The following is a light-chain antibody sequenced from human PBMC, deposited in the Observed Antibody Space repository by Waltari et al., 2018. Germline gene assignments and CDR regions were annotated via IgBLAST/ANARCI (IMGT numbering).Light chain of an antibody. CDR3: AAWDDSLSGRV. J-gene: IGLJ3*02. CDR2: RNN. CDR1: RFNIGSNY. V-gene: IGLV1-47*01. Sequence: QSVLTQPPSASGTPGQRVTISCSASRFNIGSNYVYWYQQLPGTAPKLLSYRNNHRPSGVPDRFSGSKSGTSASLAISGLRSEDEADYYCAAWDDSLSGRVFGGGTKVTVL.